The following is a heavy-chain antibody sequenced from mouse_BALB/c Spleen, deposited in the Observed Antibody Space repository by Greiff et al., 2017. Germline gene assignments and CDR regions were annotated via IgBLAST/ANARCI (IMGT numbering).Heavy chain of an antibody. CDR1: GFTFSSFG. V-gene: IGHV5-17*02. CDR2: ISSGSSTI. D-gene: IGHD1-1*01. CDR3: ARSITTVVAPGFAY. Sequence: EVKLMESGGGLVQPGGSRKLSCAASGFTFSSFGMHWVRQAPEKGLEWVAYISSGSSTIHYADTVKGRFTISRDNPKNTLFLQMTSLRSEDTAMYYCARSITTVVAPGFAYWGQGTLVTVSA. J-gene: IGHJ3*01.